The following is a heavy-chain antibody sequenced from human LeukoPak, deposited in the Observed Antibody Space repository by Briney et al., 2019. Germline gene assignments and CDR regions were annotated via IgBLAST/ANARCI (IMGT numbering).Heavy chain of an antibody. Sequence: GGSLRLSCAASGFTFSSYWMSWVRQAPGKRLEWVANIKQDGSEKYYVDSVKGRFTISRDNAKNSLYLQMNSLRAEDTAVYYCARRFCSGSTCYPHFDSWGQGTLVTVSS. CDR1: GFTFSSYW. CDR2: IKQDGSEK. V-gene: IGHV3-7*01. J-gene: IGHJ4*02. D-gene: IGHD2-15*01. CDR3: ARRFCSGSTCYPHFDS.